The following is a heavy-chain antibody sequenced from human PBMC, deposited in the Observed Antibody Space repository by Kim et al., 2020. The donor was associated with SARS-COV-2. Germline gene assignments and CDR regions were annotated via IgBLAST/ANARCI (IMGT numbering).Heavy chain of an antibody. CDR2: ISGSGSTR. CDR3: ASYPLYSGGLYYFDY. J-gene: IGHJ4*02. CDR1: GFTFSDYY. V-gene: IGHV3-11*01. D-gene: IGHD6-19*01. Sequence: GGSLRLSCAASGFTFSDYYMSWIRQAPGKGLEWVSYISGSGSTRNYADSVKGRFTISRDNAKNSLYLQLNSLRAEDTAVYYCASYPLYSGGLYYFDYWGQGTLVTVSS.